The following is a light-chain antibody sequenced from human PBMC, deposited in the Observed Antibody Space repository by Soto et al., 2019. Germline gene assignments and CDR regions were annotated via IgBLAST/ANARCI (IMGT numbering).Light chain of an antibody. J-gene: IGKJ3*01. CDR1: QGIRNY. Sequence: DIQMTQSPTSLSASVGDRVTITCRASQGIRNYVAWYQQIPGKAPKLLIYAASTLQSGVPSRFSGSGSGTDFTQTINGLQPEDVATYSCQKYSSVPVFGPGTKVEIK. CDR2: AAS. CDR3: QKYSSVPV. V-gene: IGKV1-27*01.